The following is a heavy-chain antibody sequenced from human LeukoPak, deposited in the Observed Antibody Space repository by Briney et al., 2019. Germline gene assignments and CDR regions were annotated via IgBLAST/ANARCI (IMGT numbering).Heavy chain of an antibody. CDR2: ISDSGGST. J-gene: IGHJ4*02. Sequence: PGGSLRLSCAVFGITLSNYGMSWVRQAPGKGLEWVAGISDSGGSTNYADSVKGRFTISRDNPKNTLYLQMNSLRAEDTAVYFCAKRGIVIRAVIIVGFHKEAYYFDYWGQGALVTVSS. V-gene: IGHV3-23*01. CDR3: AKRGIVIRAVIIVGFHKEAYYFDY. CDR1: GITLSNYG. D-gene: IGHD3-10*01.